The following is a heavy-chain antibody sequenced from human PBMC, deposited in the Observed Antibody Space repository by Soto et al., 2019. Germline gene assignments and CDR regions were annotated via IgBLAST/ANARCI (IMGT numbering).Heavy chain of an antibody. J-gene: IGHJ5*02. D-gene: IGHD6-13*01. V-gene: IGHV4-59*01. CDR3: ARGYSSSWYVVMGYNWFDP. Sequence: SETLSLTCPVYGAAIARYYWSWIRLDPGKGLEWIVFIYYSGSTHYHPSLKSRVTISVDTSKNQFSLKLSSVTAADTAVYYCARGYSSSWYVVMGYNWFDPWGQGTLVTVS. CDR1: GAAIARYY. CDR2: IYYSGST.